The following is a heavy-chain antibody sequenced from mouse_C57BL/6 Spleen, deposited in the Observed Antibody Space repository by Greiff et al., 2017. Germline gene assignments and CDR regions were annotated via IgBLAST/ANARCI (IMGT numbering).Heavy chain of an antibody. CDR3: ARRDLYYGNPFDY. J-gene: IGHJ2*01. CDR1: GYAFSSSW. CDR2: IYPGDGDT. Sequence: LVESGPELVKPGASVKISCKASGYAFSSSWMNWVKQRPGKGLEWIGRIYPGDGDTNYNGKFKGKATLTADKSSSTAYMQLSSLTSEDSAVYFCARRDLYYGNPFDYWGQGTTLTVSS. D-gene: IGHD2-1*01. V-gene: IGHV1-82*01.